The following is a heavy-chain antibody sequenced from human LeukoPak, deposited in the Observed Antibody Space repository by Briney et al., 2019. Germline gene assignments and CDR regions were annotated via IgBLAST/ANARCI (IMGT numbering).Heavy chain of an antibody. CDR1: GFTFADYP. CDR3: ASGWRRTKGHYYHYYMDV. D-gene: IGHD3-3*01. V-gene: IGHV3-49*04. Sequence: GGSLRLSCTTSGFTFADYPVTWVRQSPGKGLECVAFIRAKPYCATTEYAASVKGRFIISRDDSKRIAYLQMNSLKTEDTAVYYRASGWRRTKGHYYHYYMDVWGKGTTVIVSS. CDR2: IRAKPYCATT. J-gene: IGHJ6*03.